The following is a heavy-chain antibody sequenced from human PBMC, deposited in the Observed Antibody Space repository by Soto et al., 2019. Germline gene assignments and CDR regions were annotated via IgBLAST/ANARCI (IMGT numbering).Heavy chain of an antibody. J-gene: IGHJ6*02. D-gene: IGHD3-10*01. CDR1: GYTFTGYY. V-gene: IGHV1-2*04. CDR2: INPNSGGT. CDR3: ARSQVLWFGESNYGMDV. Sequence: GASVKVSCKASGYTFTGYYMHWVRQAPGQGLEWMGWINPNSGGTNYAQKFQGWVTMTRDTSISTAYMELSRLRSDDTAVYYCARSQVLWFGESNYGMDVWGQGTTVTVSS.